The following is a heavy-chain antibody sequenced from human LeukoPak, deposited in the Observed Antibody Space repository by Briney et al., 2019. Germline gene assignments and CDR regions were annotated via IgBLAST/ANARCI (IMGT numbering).Heavy chain of an antibody. CDR3: ARDGALYYYYGMDV. V-gene: IGHV3-7*01. CDR1: GFTFSSYS. Sequence: QAGGSLRLSCAASGFTFSSYSMNWVRQAPGKGLEWVANIKQDGGEKYYVDSVKGRFTISRDNAKNSLYLQMNSLRAEDTAVYYCARDGALYYYYGMDVWGQGTTVTVSS. CDR2: IKQDGGEK. D-gene: IGHD3-16*01. J-gene: IGHJ6*02.